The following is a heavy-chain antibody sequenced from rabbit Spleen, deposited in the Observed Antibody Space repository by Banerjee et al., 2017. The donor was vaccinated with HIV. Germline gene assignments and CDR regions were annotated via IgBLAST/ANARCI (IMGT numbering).Heavy chain of an antibody. CDR3: ASDIDFGIDTDFSL. Sequence: QEQLEESGGDLVKPEGSLTLTCKASGFSFSNRYVMCWVRQAPGKGLEWIACINTSSGNTVYASWAKGRFTISKTSSTTVTLQMTTITAADTATYFCASDIDFGIDTDFSLWGPGSLLSVS. J-gene: IGHJ4*01. D-gene: IGHD5-1*01. CDR1: GFSFSNRYV. V-gene: IGHV1S45*01. CDR2: INTSSGNT.